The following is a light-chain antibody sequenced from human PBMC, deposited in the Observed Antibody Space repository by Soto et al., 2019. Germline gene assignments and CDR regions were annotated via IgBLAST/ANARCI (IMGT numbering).Light chain of an antibody. CDR2: GAS. CDR3: QHYGTSPWT. CDR1: QSVSSSY. J-gene: IGKJ1*01. Sequence: EIVLTQSPGTLPLSPGERATLSCRASQSVSSSYLAWYQQKPGQAPRLLIYGASSRATGIPDRFSGSGSGTDFTLSISRLEPEDFEVYYCQHYGTSPWTFGQGTNVDIK. V-gene: IGKV3-20*01.